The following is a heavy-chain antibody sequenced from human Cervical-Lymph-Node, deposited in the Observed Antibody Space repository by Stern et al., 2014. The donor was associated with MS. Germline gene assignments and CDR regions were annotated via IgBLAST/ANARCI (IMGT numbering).Heavy chain of an antibody. V-gene: IGHV1-3*04. CDR1: GYSFTEYP. J-gene: IGHJ4*02. Sequence: QVQLVQSGTEVKTTGASVTVSCQASGYSFTEYPIHWVRQAPGQGLEWVGWINTGDGDTRYSPRLQGRISITRDTSTRTAYLDLSSLRSADTAEYYCATSASDYWGQGTLVTVS. CDR2: INTGDGDT. CDR3: ATSASDY.